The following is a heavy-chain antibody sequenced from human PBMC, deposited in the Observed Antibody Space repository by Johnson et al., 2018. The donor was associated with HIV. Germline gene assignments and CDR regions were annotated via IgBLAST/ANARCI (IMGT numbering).Heavy chain of an antibody. J-gene: IGHJ3*02. Sequence: EVQLVESGGGLVQPGGSLKLSCAASGFTFSGSAMHWVRQASGKGLEWVGRIRSKANSYATAYAASVKGRFTISRDDSKNTAYLQMNSLKTEDTAVYYCTRRIAAAGISVAAFDIWGQGTMVTVSS. CDR2: IRSKANSYAT. D-gene: IGHD6-13*01. V-gene: IGHV3-73*01. CDR1: GFTFSGSA. CDR3: TRRIAAAGISVAAFDI.